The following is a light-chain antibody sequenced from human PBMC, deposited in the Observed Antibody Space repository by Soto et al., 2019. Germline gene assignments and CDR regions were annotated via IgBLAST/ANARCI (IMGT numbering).Light chain of an antibody. CDR3: CSYTASDIWV. CDR1: SSDVGGYNY. V-gene: IGLV2-14*01. J-gene: IGLJ3*02. CDR2: EVS. Sequence: QSALTQPASVSGSPGQSITISCTGTSSDVGGYNYVSWYQQHPGKAPKLMIYEVSNRPSGVSNRFSGSKSGNTASLTISGLQADDEADYFWCSYTASDIWVFGGGTKLTVL.